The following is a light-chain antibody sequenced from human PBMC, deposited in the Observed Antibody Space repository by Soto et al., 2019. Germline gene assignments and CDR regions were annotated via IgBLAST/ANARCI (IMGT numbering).Light chain of an antibody. J-gene: IGKJ5*01. CDR3: QQRSNWPPIT. Sequence: EVVLTQSPATLSLSPGERATLSCRASQSVSSFLAWYQQKPGQAPRLLIYDTFNRATGIPARFSGSVSGTDFTLTISGLEPEDFALYYCQQRSNWPPITFGQGTRLEIK. CDR2: DTF. CDR1: QSVSSF. V-gene: IGKV3-11*01.